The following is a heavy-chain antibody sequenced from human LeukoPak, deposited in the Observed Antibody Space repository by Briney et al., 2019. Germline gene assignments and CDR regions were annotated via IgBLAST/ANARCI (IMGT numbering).Heavy chain of an antibody. CDR3: AKNNGDSGYFGY. D-gene: IGHD2-21*01. CDR1: GFTFRSYA. V-gene: IGHV3-23*01. CDR2: VSSSGGST. Sequence: GGSLRLSCAASGFTFRSYAMSWVRQAPGKGLERVSGVSSSGGSTYYADSVKGRFTISRDNSKNTLYMQMNTLRAEDTAVYYCAKNNGDSGYFGYWGQGTLVTVSS. J-gene: IGHJ4*02.